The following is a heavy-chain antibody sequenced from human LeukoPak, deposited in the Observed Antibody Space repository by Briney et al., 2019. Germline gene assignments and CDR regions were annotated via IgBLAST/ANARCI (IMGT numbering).Heavy chain of an antibody. CDR2: ISWNSGSI. V-gene: IGHV3-9*01. CDR1: GFTFDDYA. CDR3: AKGRIVGDDDAFDI. D-gene: IGHD1-26*01. J-gene: IGHJ3*02. Sequence: PGGSLRLSCAASGFTFDDYAMHWVRQAPGKGLEWVSGISWNSGSIGYADSVKGRFTISRDNAKNSLYLQMNSLRAEDTALYYCAKGRIVGDDDAFDIWGQGTMVTVSS.